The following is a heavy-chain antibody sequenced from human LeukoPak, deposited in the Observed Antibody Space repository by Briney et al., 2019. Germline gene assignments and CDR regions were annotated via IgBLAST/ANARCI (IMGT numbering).Heavy chain of an antibody. D-gene: IGHD3-22*01. CDR1: GFTFDDYA. V-gene: IGHV3-9*01. Sequence: GRSLRLSCAASGFTFDDYAMHWVRQAPGKGLEWVSGISWNSGSIGYADSVKGRFTISRDNAKNSLYLQMNSLRAEDTALYYCTRDYDSSGYGLDYWGQGTLVTVSS. CDR2: ISWNSGSI. CDR3: TRDYDSSGYGLDY. J-gene: IGHJ4*02.